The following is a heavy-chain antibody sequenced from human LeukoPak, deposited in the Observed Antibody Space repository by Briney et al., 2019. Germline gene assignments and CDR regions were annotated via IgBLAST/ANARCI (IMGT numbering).Heavy chain of an antibody. J-gene: IGHJ4*02. CDR3: ARGVPEAGFHFDY. D-gene: IGHD1-14*01. CDR2: IYPGDSDT. Sequence: KISCKGSGYSFASYWIGWVRQMPGKGLEWMGIIYPGDSDTRYSPSFQGQVTISADKSISTAYLQWSSLKASDTAMYYCARGVPEAGFHFDYWGQGIQVTVSS. CDR1: GYSFASYW. V-gene: IGHV5-51*01.